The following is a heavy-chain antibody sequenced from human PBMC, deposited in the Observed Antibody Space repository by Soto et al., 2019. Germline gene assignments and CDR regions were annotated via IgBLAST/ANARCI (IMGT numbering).Heavy chain of an antibody. CDR3: ARFFTPSRNHYYYYYMDV. Sequence: EASVKVSCRASGYTFTSYGISWVRQAPGQEIEWMGWISAYNGNTNYAQKLQGRVTMTTDTSTSTAYMELRSLRSDDTAVYFCARFFTPSRNHYYYYYMDVWGKGTTVTSP. CDR1: GYTFTSYG. V-gene: IGHV1-18*01. CDR2: ISAYNGNT. J-gene: IGHJ6*03. D-gene: IGHD2-15*01.